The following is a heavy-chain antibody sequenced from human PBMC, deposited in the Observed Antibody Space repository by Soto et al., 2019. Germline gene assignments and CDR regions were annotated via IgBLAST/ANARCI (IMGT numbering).Heavy chain of an antibody. CDR3: ARGGSSSFPFDY. J-gene: IGHJ4*02. D-gene: IGHD1-26*01. CDR2: IYPSGGT. CDR1: GGSIISYY. Sequence: QEQLQESGPGLVKPSETLSLTCTVSGGSIISYYWSWIRQPAGKGLEWIGRIYPSGGTNYSPSLKSRVIMSVDTSKNQFSLTLKSVTAADTAVYYCARGGSSSFPFDYWGQGPVVTVSS. V-gene: IGHV4-4*07.